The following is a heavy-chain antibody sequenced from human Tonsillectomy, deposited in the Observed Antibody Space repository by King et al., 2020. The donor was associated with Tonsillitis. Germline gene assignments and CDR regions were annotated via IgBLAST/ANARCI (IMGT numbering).Heavy chain of an antibody. V-gene: IGHV5-51*01. D-gene: IGHD3-3*01. CDR1: GYSFTTYL. CDR3: ARLPLESY. CDR2: IYSGDSDT. Sequence: QLVQSGAEVKKPGESLKISCKGSGYSFTTYLIGWVRQMPGKGLEGMWIIYSGDSDTRYSPPFQGQVTISADKSISTAYRQWSSLKASDAAMYYCARLPLESYWGQGTLVTVSS. J-gene: IGHJ4*02.